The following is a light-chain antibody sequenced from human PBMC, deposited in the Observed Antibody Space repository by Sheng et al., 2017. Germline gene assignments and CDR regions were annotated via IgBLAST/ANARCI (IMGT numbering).Light chain of an antibody. CDR2: ATS. Sequence: EIVLTQSPGTLSLSPGERATLSCRASQSVSSSYLAWYQQKPGQAPRLLIYATSRRATGIPDRFSGSGSGTDFTLTINGLEPEDFAVYYCQQRSNWPPITFGQGTRLEIK. J-gene: IGKJ5*01. CDR3: QQRSNWPPIT. CDR1: QSVSSSY. V-gene: IGKV3D-20*02.